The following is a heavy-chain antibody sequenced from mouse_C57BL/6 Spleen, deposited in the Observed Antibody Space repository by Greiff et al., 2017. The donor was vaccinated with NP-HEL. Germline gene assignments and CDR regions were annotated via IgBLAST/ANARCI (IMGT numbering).Heavy chain of an antibody. CDR1: GFTFSDYG. D-gene: IGHD1-1*01. CDR2: ISSGSSTI. Sequence: EVMLVESGGGLVKPGGSLKLSCAASGFTFSDYGMHWVRQAPEKGLEWVAYISSGSSTIYYADTVKGRFTISRDTAKNTLFLQMTSLRSEDTAMYYCARPLYSSSLYYFDYWGQGTTLTVSS. J-gene: IGHJ2*01. CDR3: ARPLYSSSLYYFDY. V-gene: IGHV5-17*01.